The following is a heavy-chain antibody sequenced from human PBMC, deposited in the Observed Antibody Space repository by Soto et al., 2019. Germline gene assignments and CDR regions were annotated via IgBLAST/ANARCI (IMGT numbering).Heavy chain of an antibody. CDR1: GFTFSSYG. CDR3: AKVHVQGGWSMTTVSVSASDYYYGMDV. J-gene: IGHJ6*02. Sequence: PGGSLRLSCAASGFTFSSYGMHWVRQAPGKGLEWVAVISYDGSNKYYADSVKGRFTISRDNSKNTLYLQMNSLRAEDTAVYYCAKVHVQGGWSMTTVSVSASDYYYGMDVWGQGTTVTVSS. V-gene: IGHV3-30*18. CDR2: ISYDGSNK. D-gene: IGHD4-4*01.